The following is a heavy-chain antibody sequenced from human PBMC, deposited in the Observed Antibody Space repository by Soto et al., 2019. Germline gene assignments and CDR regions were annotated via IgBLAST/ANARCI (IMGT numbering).Heavy chain of an antibody. J-gene: IGHJ6*02. CDR1: GFTFSSYA. CDR3: AKDIPPIVATAAYYSGMDV. Sequence: WLSLRLSCAASGFTFSSYAMSWVRQAPGKGREWVSAISGSGGSTYYADSVKGRFTISRDNSKNTLYLQMNSLRAEDTSIYYCAKDIPPIVATAAYYSGMDVWGQGTSVTVS. V-gene: IGHV3-23*01. D-gene: IGHD5-12*01. CDR2: ISGSGGST.